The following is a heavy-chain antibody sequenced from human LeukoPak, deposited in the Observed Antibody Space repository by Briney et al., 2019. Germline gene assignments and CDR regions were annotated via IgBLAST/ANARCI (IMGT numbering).Heavy chain of an antibody. CDR1: GFTVGDYA. J-gene: IGHJ3*02. CDR2: IRRKAYGGTT. D-gene: IGHD6-19*01. CDR3: TRDAVAGVFDAFDI. V-gene: IGHV3-49*04. Sequence: QPGRCLRLSCTASGFTVGDYAMSWVRQAPGKGRELVGFIRRKAYGGTTEYAASVKGRFTISRDDSKSIAYLQMNSLKTEDTAVYYCTRDAVAGVFDAFDIWGQGTMVTVSS.